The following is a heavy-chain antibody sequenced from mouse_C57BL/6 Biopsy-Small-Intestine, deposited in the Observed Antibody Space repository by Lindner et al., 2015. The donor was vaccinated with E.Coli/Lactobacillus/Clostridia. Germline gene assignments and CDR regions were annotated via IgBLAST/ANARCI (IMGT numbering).Heavy chain of an antibody. CDR1: GFSLTTNA. J-gene: IGHJ1*03. CDR2: INGGNGDT. Sequence: SVKVSCKAFGFSLTTNAIHWVRQAPGERLEWMGLINGGNGDTKFSQKFQGRVTITKDTSASAAYLELSSLRSEDTAIYYCARGPCSGCYLMDVWGKGTTVTVSS. V-gene: IGHV14-3*01. D-gene: IGHD2-12*01. CDR3: ARGPCSGCYLMDV.